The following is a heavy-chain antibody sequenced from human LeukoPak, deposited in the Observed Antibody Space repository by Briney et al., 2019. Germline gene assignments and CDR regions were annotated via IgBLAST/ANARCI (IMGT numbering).Heavy chain of an antibody. CDR1: GFTFSSYW. Sequence: QPGGSLRLSCAASGFTFSSYWMHWVRQASGKGLEWVGRIRSKANSYATAYAASVKGRFTISRDDSKNTAYLQMNSLKTEDTAVYYCTSPNIARNGDYPDYWGQGTLVTVSS. V-gene: IGHV3-73*01. D-gene: IGHD4-17*01. CDR3: TSPNIARNGDYPDY. CDR2: IRSKANSYAT. J-gene: IGHJ4*02.